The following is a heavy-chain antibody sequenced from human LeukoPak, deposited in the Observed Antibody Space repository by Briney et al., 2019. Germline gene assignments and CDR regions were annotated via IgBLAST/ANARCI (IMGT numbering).Heavy chain of an antibody. CDR3: ARARAFVWGSYRYIPYYFDP. CDR1: GDSFKNYY. V-gene: IGHV4-34*01. Sequence: SETLSLTCAVYGDSFKNYYWTWIRQSPEKGLEWIGEINHGGLTSYNPSPESRLTLLVATSKNQFSLNLRSVTAADTAVYFCARARAFVWGSYRYIPYYFDPWGQGTLVTVSS. J-gene: IGHJ5*02. CDR2: INHGGLT. D-gene: IGHD3-16*02.